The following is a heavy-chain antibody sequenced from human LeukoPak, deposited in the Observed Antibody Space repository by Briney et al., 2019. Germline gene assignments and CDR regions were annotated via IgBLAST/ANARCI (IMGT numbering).Heavy chain of an antibody. V-gene: IGHV4-39*07. Sequence: SETLSLTCTVSGGSISSSSYYWSWIRQPPGKGLEWIGEINHSGSTNYNPSLKSRVTISVDTSKNQFSLKLSSVTAADTAVYYCARGSTYYDFWSGSKGNGFDYWGQGTLVTVSS. CDR3: ARGSTYYDFWSGSKGNGFDY. J-gene: IGHJ4*02. CDR2: INHSGST. CDR1: GGSISSSSYY. D-gene: IGHD3-3*01.